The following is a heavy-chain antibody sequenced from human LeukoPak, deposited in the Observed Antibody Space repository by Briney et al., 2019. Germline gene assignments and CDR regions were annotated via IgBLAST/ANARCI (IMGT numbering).Heavy chain of an antibody. CDR3: ARPNRLLGMDV. CDR1: GYNFNTYW. CDR2: VYPGDSDT. Sequence: GESLKISCKGSGYNFNTYWVAWVRQMPGKGLEWMGIVYPGDSDTRYSPSFQGQVTISADKSISTAYLQWSSLKASDTAMYYCARPNRLLGMDVWGQGTTVTVSS. V-gene: IGHV5-51*01. J-gene: IGHJ6*02. D-gene: IGHD2-15*01.